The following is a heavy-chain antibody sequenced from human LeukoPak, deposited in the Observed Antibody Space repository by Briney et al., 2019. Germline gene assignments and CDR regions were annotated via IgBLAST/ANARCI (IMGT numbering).Heavy chain of an antibody. CDR2: INPSGGGT. CDR1: GYTFTSYY. V-gene: IGHV1-46*01. CDR3: ATEGYGGNSFTATWVWFDP. Sequence: ASVKVSCKASGYTFTSYYMHWVRQAPGQGLEWMGIINPSGGGTSYAQKFQGRVTMTRDMSTSTVYMELSSLRSEDTAVYYCATEGYGGNSFTATWVWFDPWGQGTLVTVSS. D-gene: IGHD4-23*01. J-gene: IGHJ5*02.